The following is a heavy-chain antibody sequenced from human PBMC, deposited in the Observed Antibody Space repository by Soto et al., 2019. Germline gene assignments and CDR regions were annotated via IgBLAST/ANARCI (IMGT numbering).Heavy chain of an antibody. Sequence: SETLSLTCAVSGGSISSSNWWSWVRQPPGKGLEWIGEIYHSGSTNYNPSLKSRVTISVDKSKNQFSLKLSSVTAADTAVYYCARSDYDFWSGYSVRWFEPWGQGTLVT. CDR1: GGSISSSNW. CDR2: IYHSGST. V-gene: IGHV4-4*02. CDR3: ARSDYDFWSGYSVRWFEP. D-gene: IGHD3-3*01. J-gene: IGHJ5*02.